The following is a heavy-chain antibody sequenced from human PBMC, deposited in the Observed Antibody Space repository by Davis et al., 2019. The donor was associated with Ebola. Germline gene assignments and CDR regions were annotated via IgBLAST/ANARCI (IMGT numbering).Heavy chain of an antibody. CDR3: ARDRETGAPPLLQFDP. CDR2: ISHSGTA. CDR1: AASASSGSYY. D-gene: IGHD7-27*01. Sequence: SETLSLTCTVSAASASSGSYYRTWIRHPPGKGLDWIGAISHSGTAQFNPSLQSPVTISVDTSKSQFSLKLTSVTAADTAVYYCARDRETGAPPLLQFDPWGQGTLVTVSS. J-gene: IGHJ5*02. V-gene: IGHV4-61*01.